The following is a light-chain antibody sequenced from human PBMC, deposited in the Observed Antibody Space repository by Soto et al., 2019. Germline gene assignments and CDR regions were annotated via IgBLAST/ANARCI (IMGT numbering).Light chain of an antibody. CDR3: SSYTSSSTVV. J-gene: IGLJ2*01. CDR2: EVN. V-gene: IGLV2-14*01. CDR1: SSDVGGYIY. Sequence: QSALTQPASVSGSPGQSITISCTGTSSDVGGYIYLSWYQQHPGKAPNLIIYEVNNRPSGVSNRFSGSKSGNTASLTISGLQAEDEGDYYCSSYTSSSTVVFGGGTKLTVL.